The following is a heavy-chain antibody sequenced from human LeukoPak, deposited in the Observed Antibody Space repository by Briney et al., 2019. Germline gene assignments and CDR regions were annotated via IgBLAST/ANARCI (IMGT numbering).Heavy chain of an antibody. Sequence: GGSLRLSCAASGFTFSGHGMHWVRQAPGKGLEWVAIISYDGSTRDHADSVTGRFTISRDNSKNTMYLQMNSLTAEDTAVYYCAKDRGSSWTFVDYWGQGTLVTVSS. CDR3: AKDRGSSWTFVDY. CDR2: ISYDGSTR. CDR1: GFTFSGHG. D-gene: IGHD6-13*01. J-gene: IGHJ4*02. V-gene: IGHV3-30*04.